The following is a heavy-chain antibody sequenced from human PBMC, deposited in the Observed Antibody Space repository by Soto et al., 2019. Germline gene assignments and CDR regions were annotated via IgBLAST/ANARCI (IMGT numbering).Heavy chain of an antibody. D-gene: IGHD3-10*01. CDR1: GGSISSSSYY. CDR2: IYYSGST. Sequence: SETLSLTCTVSGGSISSSSYYWGWIRQPPGKGLEWIGSIYYSGSTYYNPSLKSRVTISVDTSKNQFSLKLSSVTAADTAVYYCARLGPEDPSGSYYRYHYYYYYYMDVWGKGTTVTVSS. CDR3: ARLGPEDPSGSYYRYHYYYYYYMDV. J-gene: IGHJ6*03. V-gene: IGHV4-39*01.